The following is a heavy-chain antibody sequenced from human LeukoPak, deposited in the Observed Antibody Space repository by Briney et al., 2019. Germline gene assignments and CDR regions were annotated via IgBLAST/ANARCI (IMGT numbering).Heavy chain of an antibody. Sequence: SETLSLTCTVSGGSISSYYWSWIRQPPGKGLEWFGNIFYSGSTNYNPSLKSRVTMSVDTSKNHFSLRLTSVTAADTAMYYCARARTLEFWGQGTLVTVSS. J-gene: IGHJ4*02. CDR3: ARARTLEF. D-gene: IGHD5-12*01. CDR1: GGSISSYY. V-gene: IGHV4-59*01. CDR2: IFYSGST.